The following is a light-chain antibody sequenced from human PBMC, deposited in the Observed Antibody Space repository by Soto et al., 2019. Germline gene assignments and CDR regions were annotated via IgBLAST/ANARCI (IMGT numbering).Light chain of an antibody. CDR1: QSISTY. J-gene: IGKJ4*01. Sequence: DIQMTQSPSSLSASVGDTVTITCRASQSISTYLNWYQQIPGKAPKLLIYSASSLQSGVPSRFSGGGSWTDLTLTISSLQPEDFATYYCQQTYSTPLTFGGGTKVQI. V-gene: IGKV1-39*01. CDR3: QQTYSTPLT. CDR2: SAS.